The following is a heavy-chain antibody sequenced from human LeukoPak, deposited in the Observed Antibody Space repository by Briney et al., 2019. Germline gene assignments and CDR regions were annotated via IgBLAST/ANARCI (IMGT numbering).Heavy chain of an antibody. D-gene: IGHD6-19*01. CDR2: ISSSGSTI. Sequence: GGSLRLSCAASGFTFSSYEMNWVRQAPGKGLEWVSYISSSGSTIYYADSVKGRFTISRDNAKNSLYLQMNSLRAEDTALYYCAKDKSSGWPHAFDIWGQGTMVTVSS. CDR3: AKDKSSGWPHAFDI. V-gene: IGHV3-48*03. J-gene: IGHJ3*02. CDR1: GFTFSSYE.